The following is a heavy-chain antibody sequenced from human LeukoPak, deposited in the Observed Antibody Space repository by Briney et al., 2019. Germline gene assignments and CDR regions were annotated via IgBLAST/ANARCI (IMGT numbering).Heavy chain of an antibody. D-gene: IGHD3-10*01. V-gene: IGHV4-39*07. CDR1: GGSISSSSYY. J-gene: IGHJ5*02. CDR3: ARDDGYYYGSGSFSVWFDP. Sequence: PSETLSLTCTVSGGSISSSSYYWGWIRQPPGKGLEWIGSIYYSGSTYYNPSLKSRVTISVDTSKNQFSLKLSSVTAADTAVYYCARDDGYYYGSGSFSVWFDPWGQGTLVTVSS. CDR2: IYYSGST.